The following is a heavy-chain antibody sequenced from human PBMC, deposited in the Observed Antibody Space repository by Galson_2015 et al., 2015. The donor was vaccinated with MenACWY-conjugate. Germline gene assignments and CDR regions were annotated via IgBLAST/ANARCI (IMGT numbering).Heavy chain of an antibody. CDR3: ARRPYSSGWYSRWVHFDY. CDR2: IDPSDSYT. D-gene: IGHD6-19*01. Sequence: QSGAEVKKPGESLRISCTGSGYSFPRYWLSWVRQMPGKGLEWMGRIDPSDSYTNYSPSFQGHVTISADKSISTAYLQWSSLKASDTAMYYCARRPYSSGWYSRWVHFDYWGQGTLVTVSS. V-gene: IGHV5-10-1*01. J-gene: IGHJ4*02. CDR1: GYSFPRYW.